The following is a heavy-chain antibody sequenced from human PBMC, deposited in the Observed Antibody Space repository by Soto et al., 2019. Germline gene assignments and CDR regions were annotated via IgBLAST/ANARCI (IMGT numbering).Heavy chain of an antibody. J-gene: IGHJ4*02. Sequence: SETLSLTCTVSGVSISTTGYYGGWIRQPPGKGLKWIGNIYYTGTTYYNPSLKSRVTISVDTSNNQFSLRLSAVTAADTAVYYCASLPYYYDTTGYYDSWGQGGLVTVSS. CDR2: IYYTGTT. CDR3: ASLPYYYDTTGYYDS. CDR1: GVSISTTGYY. D-gene: IGHD3-22*01. V-gene: IGHV4-39*01.